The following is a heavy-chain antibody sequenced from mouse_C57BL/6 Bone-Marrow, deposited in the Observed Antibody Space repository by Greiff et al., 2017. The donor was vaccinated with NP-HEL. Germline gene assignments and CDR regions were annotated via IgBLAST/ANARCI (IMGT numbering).Heavy chain of an antibody. V-gene: IGHV1-76*01. CDR2: IYPGSGNT. D-gene: IGHD2-1*01. CDR3: AGGGGFYYGNYVGY. Sequence: VKLVESGAELVRPGASVKLSCKASGYTFTDYYINWVKQRPGQGLEWIARIYPGSGNTYYNEKFNGKATLTAEKSSSTSDMQLSRLTYDDSEVYFRAGGGGFYYGNYVGYGGQGTLVTVSA. J-gene: IGHJ3*01. CDR1: GYTFTDYY.